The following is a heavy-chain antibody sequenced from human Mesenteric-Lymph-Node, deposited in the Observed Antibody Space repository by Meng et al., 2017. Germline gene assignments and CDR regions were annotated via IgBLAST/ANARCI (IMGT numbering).Heavy chain of an antibody. J-gene: IGHJ4*02. V-gene: IGHV3-43D*03. D-gene: IGHD1-14*01. CDR3: AKGSNRYDDSGQFDY. CDR2: ISWDGGNT. Sequence: GGSLRLSCAASGFTFDDYAMHWVRQAPGKGLEWVSLISWDGGNTYYADSVKGRFTISRDNSKNSLYLQMNSQRAEDTAFYYCAKGSNRYDDSGQFDYWGQGTLVTVSS. CDR1: GFTFDDYA.